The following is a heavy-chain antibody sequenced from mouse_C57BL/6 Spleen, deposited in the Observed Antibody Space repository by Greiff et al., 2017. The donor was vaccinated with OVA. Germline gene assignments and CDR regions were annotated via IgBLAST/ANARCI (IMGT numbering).Heavy chain of an antibody. CDR2: INYDGSST. CDR3: ARVDYGLGAMDY. D-gene: IGHD2-4*01. J-gene: IGHJ4*01. CDR1: GFTFSDYY. V-gene: IGHV5-16*01. Sequence: EVKLVESEGGLVQPGSSMKLSCTASGFTFSDYYMAWVRQVPEKGLEWVANINYDGSSTYYLDSLKSRFIISRDNAKNILYLQMSSLKSEDTATYYCARVDYGLGAMDYWGQGTSVTVSS.